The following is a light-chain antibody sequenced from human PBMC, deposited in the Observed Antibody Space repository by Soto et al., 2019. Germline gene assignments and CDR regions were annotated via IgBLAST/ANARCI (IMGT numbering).Light chain of an antibody. CDR3: MQALHTPPT. J-gene: IGKJ1*01. CDR2: LGS. Sequence: DIVMTQSPLSLPVTPGEPASISCRSSQSLLHSNGYNYLDWYLQKPGQSPQLLIYLGSNRASGVPDRCSGSGSGTDFTLKISRVDAEDVGVYYCMQALHTPPTFGQGTKVEIK. CDR1: QSLLHSNGYNY. V-gene: IGKV2-28*01.